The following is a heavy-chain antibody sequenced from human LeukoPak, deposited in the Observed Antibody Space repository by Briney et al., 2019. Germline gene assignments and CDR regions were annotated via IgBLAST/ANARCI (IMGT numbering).Heavy chain of an antibody. CDR3: ARGSLGSSTSSDCCPFDY. CDR2: IGTAGDT. Sequence: GGSLRLSCAASGFTFSSYDMHWVRQATGKGLEWVSAIGTAGDTYYPGSVKGRFTISRENAKNSLYLQMNSLRAGDTAVYYCARGSLGSSTSSDCCPFDYWGQGTLVTVSS. D-gene: IGHD2-2*01. CDR1: GFTFSSYD. V-gene: IGHV3-13*01. J-gene: IGHJ4*02.